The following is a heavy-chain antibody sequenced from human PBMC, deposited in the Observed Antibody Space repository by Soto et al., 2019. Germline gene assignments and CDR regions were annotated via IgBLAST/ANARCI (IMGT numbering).Heavy chain of an antibody. V-gene: IGHV4-59*01. D-gene: IGHD3-3*01. CDR2: IYYSGST. CDR1: GGSISSYY. J-gene: IGHJ5*02. Sequence: SETLSLTCTVSGGSISSYYWSWIRQPPGKGLEWIGYIYYSGSTNYNPSLKSRVTISVDTSKNQFSLKLSSVTAADTAVYYCAREAGGYDFWSGYYFGFDPWGQGTLVTVSS. CDR3: AREAGGYDFWSGYYFGFDP.